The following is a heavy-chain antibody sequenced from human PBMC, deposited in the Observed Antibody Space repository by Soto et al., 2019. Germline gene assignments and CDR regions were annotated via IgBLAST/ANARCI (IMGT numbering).Heavy chain of an antibody. J-gene: IGHJ6*02. CDR2: IYSGGST. D-gene: IGHD2-2*01. CDR1: GFTVSSNY. Sequence: SLRLSCAASGFTVSSNYMSWVRQAPGKGLEWVSVIYSGGSTYYADSVKGRFTISRDNSKNTLYLQMNSLRAEDTAVYYCARARRCSSTSCAYYGMDVWGQGTTVTVSS. CDR3: ARARRCSSTSCAYYGMDV. V-gene: IGHV3-53*01.